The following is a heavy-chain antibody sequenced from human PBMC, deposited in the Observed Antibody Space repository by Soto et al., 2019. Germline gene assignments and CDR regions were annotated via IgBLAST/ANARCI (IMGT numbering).Heavy chain of an antibody. J-gene: IGHJ5*02. Sequence: QALSLTGAISGDSVSSNIAAWNWIRQSPSRGLEWLGRTYYRSKWYNDYAVSVKSRITINPDTSKNQFSLQLNSVTPEDTAVYYCARGLSSGRNNWLDPRGQATLVTVSS. CDR1: GDSVSSNIAA. CDR2: TYYRSKWYN. V-gene: IGHV6-1*01. D-gene: IGHD6-19*01. CDR3: ARGLSSGRNNWLDP.